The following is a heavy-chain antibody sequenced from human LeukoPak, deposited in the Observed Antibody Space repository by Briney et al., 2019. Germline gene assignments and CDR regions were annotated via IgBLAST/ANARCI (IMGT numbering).Heavy chain of an antibody. J-gene: IGHJ6*03. Sequence: GGSLRLSCAASGFTFSSYAMAWVRQPPGKGLQWISGTSASGGSTYYAESVRGRFTMSRDNSKNTLYLYMNSLRAEDTALYYCARGGQWSPIYYLAVWGEGTTVTVSS. CDR2: TSASGGST. CDR3: ARGGQWSPIYYLAV. V-gene: IGHV3-23*01. D-gene: IGHD3-3*01. CDR1: GFTFSSYA.